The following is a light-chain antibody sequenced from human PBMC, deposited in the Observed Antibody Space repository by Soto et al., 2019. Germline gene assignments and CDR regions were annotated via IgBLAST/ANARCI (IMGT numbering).Light chain of an antibody. CDR1: SSDVGGYNF. J-gene: IGLJ3*02. CDR2: EVS. V-gene: IGLV2-8*01. CDR3: SSYAGSNNWV. Sequence: QSVLTQPPSASGSPGQSVTISCTGTSSDVGGYNFVSWYQQYSGKAPKLMIYEVSKRPSGVPDRFSGSKSGNTASLTVSGLQAEDEADFYCSSYAGSNNWVFGGGPKLTVL.